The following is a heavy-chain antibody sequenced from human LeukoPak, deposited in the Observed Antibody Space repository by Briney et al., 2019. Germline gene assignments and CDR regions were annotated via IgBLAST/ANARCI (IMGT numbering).Heavy chain of an antibody. V-gene: IGHV4-34*01. CDR2: INDSGST. CDR3: ARRGVAVAGIERMDAFDI. CDR1: GGSFSGYY. Sequence: PSETLSLTCAVYGGSFSGYYWSWIRQPPGKGLEWIGEINDSGSTNYNPSLKSRVTISLDTSKNQFSLKLSSVTAADTGVFYCARRGVAVAGIERMDAFDIWGQGTMVTVSS. D-gene: IGHD6-19*01. J-gene: IGHJ3*02.